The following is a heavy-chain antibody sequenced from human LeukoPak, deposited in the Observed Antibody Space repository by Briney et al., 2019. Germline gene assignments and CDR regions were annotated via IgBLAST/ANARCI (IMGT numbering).Heavy chain of an antibody. V-gene: IGHV3-64*01. D-gene: IGHD4-17*01. CDR2: ISSNGDIT. Sequence: PGGSLRLSCAASGFTFSDHAMHWVRQAPGKKLEYVSTISSNGDITYYATSVKGRFTISRDNSKNTLFLQLGSLRAEDMAVYYCARGPQPYDDSGSRAFDIWGQGAMVTVSS. CDR3: ARGPQPYDDSGSRAFDI. J-gene: IGHJ3*02. CDR1: GFTFSDHA.